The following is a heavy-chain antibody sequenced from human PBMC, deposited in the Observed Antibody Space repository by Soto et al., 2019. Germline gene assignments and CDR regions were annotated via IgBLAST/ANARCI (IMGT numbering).Heavy chain of an antibody. CDR2: IYYSGST. CDR1: GGSISSYY. D-gene: IGHD3-3*01. J-gene: IGHJ3*02. V-gene: IGHV4-59*01. Sequence: TLSLTCTVSGGSISSYYWSWIRQPPGKGLEWIGHIYYSGSTNYNPSLKSRVTISVDTSKNQFSLKLSSVTAADTAVYYCARGARGGAFDIWGQGTMVTVSS. CDR3: ARGARGGAFDI.